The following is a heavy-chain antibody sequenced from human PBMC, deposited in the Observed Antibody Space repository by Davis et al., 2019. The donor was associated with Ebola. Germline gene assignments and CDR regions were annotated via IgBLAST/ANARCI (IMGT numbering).Heavy chain of an antibody. CDR1: GGSISSSSYY. Sequence: SETLSLTCTVSGGSISSSSYYWGWIRQPPGKGLEWIGSIYYSGSTYYNPSLKSRVTISVDMSKNQFSLKLSSVTAADTAVYYCARHFLGVLSYDYIWGSYRRGPLDYWGQGTLVTVSS. D-gene: IGHD3-16*02. CDR2: IYYSGST. CDR3: ARHFLGVLSYDYIWGSYRRGPLDY. V-gene: IGHV4-39*01. J-gene: IGHJ4*02.